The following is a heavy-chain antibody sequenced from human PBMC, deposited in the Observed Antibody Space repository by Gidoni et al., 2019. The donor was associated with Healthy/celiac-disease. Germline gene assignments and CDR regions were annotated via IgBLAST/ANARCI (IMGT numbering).Heavy chain of an antibody. V-gene: IGHV4-59*01. Sequence: QVQLQESGPGLVKPSETLSLTCTVSGGSISSYYWSWIRQPPGKGLEWIGYIYYSGSTNYNPSLKSRVTISVDTSKNQFSLKLSSVTAADTAVYYCARAPNVWLPFDYWGQGTLVTVSS. D-gene: IGHD5-18*01. J-gene: IGHJ4*02. CDR3: ARAPNVWLPFDY. CDR2: IYYSGST. CDR1: GGSISSYY.